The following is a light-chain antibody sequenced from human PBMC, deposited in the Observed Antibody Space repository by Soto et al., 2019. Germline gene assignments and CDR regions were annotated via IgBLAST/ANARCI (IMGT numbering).Light chain of an antibody. J-gene: IGKJ1*01. V-gene: IGKV1-39*01. CDR2: AAS. Sequence: DIQMTQSPSSLSASVGDRVTITCRASQSISSYLNWYQQKPGKAPKLLIYAASSLQSGVPSRFSGSGSGPDFTLTISSLQPEDFATYYCQQSYSTPGTFGQGTKVEIK. CDR3: QQSYSTPGT. CDR1: QSISSY.